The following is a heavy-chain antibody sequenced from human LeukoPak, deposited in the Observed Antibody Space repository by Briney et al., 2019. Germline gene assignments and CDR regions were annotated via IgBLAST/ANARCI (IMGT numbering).Heavy chain of an antibody. CDR2: IRFDESHR. CDR3: ARWDIPIADIDY. V-gene: IGHV3-33*01. Sequence: QTGGSLRLSCAASGFTFSSYGMHWVRQAPGKGLEWVAVIRFDESHRYYADSVKGRFTISRDNSKNTLFLQMNSLRAEDTALYYCARWDIPIADIDYWGQGTLVTVSS. CDR1: GFTFSSYG. J-gene: IGHJ4*02. D-gene: IGHD2-15*01.